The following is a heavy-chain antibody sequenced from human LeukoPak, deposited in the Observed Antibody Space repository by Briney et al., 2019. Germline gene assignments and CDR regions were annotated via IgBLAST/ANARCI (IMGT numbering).Heavy chain of an antibody. CDR3: AKGGSRLAVPDWFDP. J-gene: IGHJ5*02. CDR2: ISYDGSNK. D-gene: IGHD1-26*01. Sequence: GGSLRLSCAASGFTFSSYGMHWVRQAPGKGLEWVAVISYDGSNKYYADSVKGQFTISRDNSKNTLYLQMNSLRAEDTAVYYCAKGGSRLAVPDWFDPWGQGTLVTVSS. CDR1: GFTFSSYG. V-gene: IGHV3-30*18.